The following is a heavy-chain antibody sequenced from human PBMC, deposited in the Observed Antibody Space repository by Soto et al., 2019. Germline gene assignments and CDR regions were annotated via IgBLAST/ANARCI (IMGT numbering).Heavy chain of an antibody. CDR1: GFTFSDYY. J-gene: IGHJ5*02. V-gene: IGHV3-11*01. Sequence: GGSLRLSCAASGFTFSDYYMSWIRQAPGKGLEWVSYISSSGSTIYYADSVKGRFTISRDNAKNSLYLQMNSLRAEDTAVYYCARDGAVYSSSWGGFDPWGQGTLVTVSS. CDR3: ARDGAVYSSSWGGFDP. D-gene: IGHD6-13*01. CDR2: ISSSGSTI.